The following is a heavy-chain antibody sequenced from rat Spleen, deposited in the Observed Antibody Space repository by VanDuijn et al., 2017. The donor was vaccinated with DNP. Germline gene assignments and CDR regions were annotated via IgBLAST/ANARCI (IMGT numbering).Heavy chain of an antibody. V-gene: IGHV5-22*01. CDR3: ARRRTPYWYFDF. CDR2: ISYDGGST. J-gene: IGHJ1*01. Sequence: EVQLVESGGGLVQPGRSLKLSCAASGFTFSDYYMAWVRQAPTTGLECVAYISYDGGSTYYGDSVKGRFTISRDNAKSTLYLQMNSLRSEDMATYYCARRRTPYWYFDFWGPGTMVTVSS. CDR1: GFTFSDYY.